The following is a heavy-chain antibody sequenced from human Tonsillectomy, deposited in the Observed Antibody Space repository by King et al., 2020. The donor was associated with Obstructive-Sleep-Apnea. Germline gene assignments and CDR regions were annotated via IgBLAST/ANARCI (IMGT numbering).Heavy chain of an antibody. CDR1: GFTFRSYG. D-gene: IGHD2-2*03. J-gene: IGHJ4*02. V-gene: IGHV3-30*18. Sequence: QLVQSGGGVVQPGRSLRLSCSASGFTFRSYGIHWVRQAPGKGLEWVAGILYDRINKYYAHSVKGRLTISRDNSKNTLYLQMNSLRDEDTAVYYCAKDYAWIYYFDYWGQGTLVTVSS. CDR2: ILYDRINK. CDR3: AKDYAWIYYFDY.